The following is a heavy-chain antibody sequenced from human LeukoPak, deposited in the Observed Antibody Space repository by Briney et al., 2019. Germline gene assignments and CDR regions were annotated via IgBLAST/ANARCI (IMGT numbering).Heavy chain of an antibody. Sequence: GGSLRLSCAASEFTFSNYWMTCVRQAPGKGLEWVAVISYDGSNKYYADSVRGRFTISRDNSKNTLYLQMNSLRAEDTAVYYCAKWGQYCSSTSCQDYYYYYGMDVWGQGTTVTVSS. V-gene: IGHV3-30*18. D-gene: IGHD2-2*01. CDR3: AKWGQYCSSTSCQDYYYYYGMDV. J-gene: IGHJ6*02. CDR2: ISYDGSNK. CDR1: EFTFSNYW.